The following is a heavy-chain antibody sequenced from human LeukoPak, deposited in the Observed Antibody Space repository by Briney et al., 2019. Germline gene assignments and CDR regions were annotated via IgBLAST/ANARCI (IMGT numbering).Heavy chain of an antibody. CDR2: ISGSGGST. V-gene: IGHV3-23*01. CDR1: GFTFSSYA. D-gene: IGHD3-22*01. CDR3: AKGLTYYYDSSGYYFDY. J-gene: IGHJ4*02. Sequence: PGGSLRLSCAASGFTFSSYAMSWVRQAPGKGLEWVSAISGSGGSTYYADSVKGRFTISRDNSKNTLYLQMNSLRAEDTAVYYCAKGLTYYYDSSGYYFDYWGQGTLVTGSS.